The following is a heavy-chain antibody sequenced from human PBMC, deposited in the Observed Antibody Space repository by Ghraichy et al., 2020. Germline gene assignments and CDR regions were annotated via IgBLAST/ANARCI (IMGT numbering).Heavy chain of an antibody. D-gene: IGHD4-17*01. CDR3: ARLSGLRSDY. Sequence: SETLSLTCAVYGGSFSGYYWSWIRQPPGKGLEWIGEINHSGSTNYNPSLKSRVTISVDTSKNQFSLKLSSVTAADTAVYYCARLSGLRSDYWGQGTLVTVSS. CDR2: INHSGST. V-gene: IGHV4-34*01. CDR1: GGSFSGYY. J-gene: IGHJ4*02.